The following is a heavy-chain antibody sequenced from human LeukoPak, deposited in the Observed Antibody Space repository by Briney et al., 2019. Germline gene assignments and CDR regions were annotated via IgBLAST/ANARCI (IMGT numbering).Heavy chain of an antibody. V-gene: IGHV1-2*02. D-gene: IGHD2-2*01. CDR2: INPHSGAT. Sequence: ASVKVSCKASGYTFSGYYMHWVRQAPGQGLEWMGFINPHSGATNYAQNFQGRVSMTRDTSISTAYMELSRLRSDDTAVYYCARVECGSTSCYQYFQHWGRGTLVTVSS. J-gene: IGHJ1*01. CDR3: ARVECGSTSCYQYFQH. CDR1: GYTFSGYY.